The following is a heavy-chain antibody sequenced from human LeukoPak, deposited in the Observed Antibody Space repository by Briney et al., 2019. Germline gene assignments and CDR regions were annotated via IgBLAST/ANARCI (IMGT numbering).Heavy chain of an antibody. CDR3: ARDYVSPGDSSGYYSVYYYYYMDV. D-gene: IGHD3-22*01. CDR1: GGTFSSYA. CDR2: IIPIFGTA. J-gene: IGHJ6*03. V-gene: IGHV1-69*06. Sequence: SVKVSCKASGGTFSSYAISWVRQAPGQGLEWMGGIIPIFGTANYAQKFQGRVTITADKSTSTAYMELSSLRSEDTAVYYCARDYVSPGDSSGYYSVYYYYYMDVWGKGTTVTMSS.